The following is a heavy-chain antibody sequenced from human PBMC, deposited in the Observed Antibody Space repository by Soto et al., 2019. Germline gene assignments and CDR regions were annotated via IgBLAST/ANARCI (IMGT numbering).Heavy chain of an antibody. CDR1: GRSFSGYY. Sequence: QVQLQQWGAGLLKPSETLSLTCAVYGRSFSGYYWSWIRQSPGKGLEWIGEINHSGSTNYNPSLKSRVTILIDAPKNQFSLKMSSVTAADTAVYYCERSPYMDVWGKGTTVIVSS. V-gene: IGHV4-34*01. CDR3: ERSPYMDV. J-gene: IGHJ6*03. CDR2: INHSGST.